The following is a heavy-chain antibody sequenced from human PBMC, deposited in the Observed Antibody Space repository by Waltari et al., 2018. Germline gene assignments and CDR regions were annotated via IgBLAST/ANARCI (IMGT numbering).Heavy chain of an antibody. Sequence: QVQLQESGPGLVKPSETLSLTCTVSGGSISSYYWSWIRQPPGKGLEWIGYIYYSGSTNYNPSLKSRVTISVDTSKNQFSLKLSSVTAADTAVYYCAIDLGIAVAERSWFDPWGQGTLVTVSS. V-gene: IGHV4-59*01. D-gene: IGHD6-19*01. CDR3: AIDLGIAVAERSWFDP. CDR2: IYYSGST. CDR1: GGSISSYY. J-gene: IGHJ5*02.